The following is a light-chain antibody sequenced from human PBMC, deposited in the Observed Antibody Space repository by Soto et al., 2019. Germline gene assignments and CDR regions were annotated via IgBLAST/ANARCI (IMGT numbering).Light chain of an antibody. CDR3: QQYYRTPIT. Sequence: DIVMTQSPDSLTLSLGERATINCRSSQSVLYSSNNKNYLAWYQHKPGQPPKLLIYWASTRDSGVPDRFNGSGSGTDFTLTISSLQAEDVAVYSCQQYYRTPITFGGGTKVEIK. J-gene: IGKJ4*01. CDR2: WAS. V-gene: IGKV4-1*01. CDR1: QSVLYSSNNKNY.